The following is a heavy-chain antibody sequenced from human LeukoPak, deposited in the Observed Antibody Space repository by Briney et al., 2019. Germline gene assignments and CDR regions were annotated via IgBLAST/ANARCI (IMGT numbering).Heavy chain of an antibody. CDR3: ARALTYYDSSGYYFDY. J-gene: IGHJ4*02. CDR1: GFTVSSNY. D-gene: IGHD3-22*01. Sequence: PGGSLRLSCAASGFTVSSNYMSWVRQAPGKGLEWVANIKQDGSEKYYVDSVKGRFTISRDNAKNSLYLQMNSLRAEDAAVYYCARALTYYDSSGYYFDYWGQGTLVTVSS. V-gene: IGHV3-7*01. CDR2: IKQDGSEK.